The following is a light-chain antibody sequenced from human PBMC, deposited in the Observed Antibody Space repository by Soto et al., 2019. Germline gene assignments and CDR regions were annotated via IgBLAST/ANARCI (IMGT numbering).Light chain of an antibody. V-gene: IGKV3-15*01. J-gene: IGKJ1*01. CDR2: GAS. Sequence: IVLIQSPATLSLSPGERATLSCRASQSVSSNLAWYQQKPGQAPRLLIYGASTRATGIPARFSGSGSGTEFTLTISSLQSEDFAVYYCKQYNNWPPVTFGQGTKVDIK. CDR3: KQYNNWPPVT. CDR1: QSVSSN.